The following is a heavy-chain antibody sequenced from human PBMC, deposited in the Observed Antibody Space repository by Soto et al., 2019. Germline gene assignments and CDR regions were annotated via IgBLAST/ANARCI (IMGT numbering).Heavy chain of an antibody. D-gene: IGHD3-10*01. CDR2: IRGFSPYT. CDR3: ARDRGYDAHDYYYNAMDV. V-gene: IGHV3-21*01. CDR1: GFTFRTYT. Sequence: LRLSCISSGFTFRTYTMNWVRQAPGKGLEWVSGIRGFSPYTFYAESVKGRFTISRDNAKNSLYLQMNSLRAEDTAVYYCARDRGYDAHDYYYNAMDVWGQGTTVTSP. J-gene: IGHJ6*02.